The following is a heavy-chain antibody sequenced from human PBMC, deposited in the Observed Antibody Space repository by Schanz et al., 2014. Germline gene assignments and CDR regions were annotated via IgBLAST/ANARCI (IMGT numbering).Heavy chain of an antibody. Sequence: QVQLVQSGAEVKKPGASVKVSCKASGYTLTAYYMHWVRQAPGQGLEWMGWINPDSGGTNYAQKFQGRVTFTADKSTSTAFLEVNSLRSEDTAVYYCARTGYDPSLTHWGQGTLVTVSS. CDR1: GYTLTAYY. CDR2: INPDSGGT. V-gene: IGHV1-2*02. CDR3: ARTGYDPSLTH. D-gene: IGHD5-12*01. J-gene: IGHJ4*02.